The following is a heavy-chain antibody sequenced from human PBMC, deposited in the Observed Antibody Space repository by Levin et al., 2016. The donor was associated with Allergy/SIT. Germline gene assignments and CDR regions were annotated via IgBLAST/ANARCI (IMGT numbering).Heavy chain of an antibody. CDR3: ASSYSSSVGYPFDY. V-gene: IGHV1-18*01. Sequence: WVRQAPGQGLEWMGWISAYNGNTNYAQKLQGRVTMTTDTSTSTAYMELRSLRSDDTAVYYCASSYSSSVGYPFDYWGQGTLVTVSS. CDR2: ISAYNGNT. D-gene: IGHD6-13*01. J-gene: IGHJ4*02.